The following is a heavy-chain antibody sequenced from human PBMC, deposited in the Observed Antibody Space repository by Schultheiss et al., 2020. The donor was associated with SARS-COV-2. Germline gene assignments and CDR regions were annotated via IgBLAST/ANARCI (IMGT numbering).Heavy chain of an antibody. CDR3: ATSKGTYCSSTSCYFPRYFDY. D-gene: IGHD2-2*01. V-gene: IGHV4-38-2*01. CDR2: IYHSGST. Sequence: GSLRLSCAVSGYSISSGYYWGWIRQPPGKGLEWIGEIYHSGSTNYNPSLKSRVTISVDTSKNQFSLKLSSVTAADTAVYYCATSKGTYCSSTSCYFPRYFDYWGQGTLVTVSS. J-gene: IGHJ4*02. CDR1: GYSISSGYY.